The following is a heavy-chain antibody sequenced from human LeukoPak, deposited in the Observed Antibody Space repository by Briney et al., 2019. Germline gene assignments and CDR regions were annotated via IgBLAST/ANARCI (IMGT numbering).Heavy chain of an antibody. Sequence: PSETLSLTCTVSGASISEYYWSWIRQTPEMGLEYIGYIHISGKTYNNPSLTGRVTVSLDKSQNQFSLKLTSVPAADTAVYFCARHLGEGTYPMDRWGQGILVTVSS. CDR1: GASISEYY. CDR2: IHISGKT. V-gene: IGHV4-59*08. D-gene: IGHD1-26*01. CDR3: ARHLGEGTYPMDR. J-gene: IGHJ5*02.